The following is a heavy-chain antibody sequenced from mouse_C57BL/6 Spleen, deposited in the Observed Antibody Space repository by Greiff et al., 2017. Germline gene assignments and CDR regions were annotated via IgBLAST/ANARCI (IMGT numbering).Heavy chain of an antibody. V-gene: IGHV1-26*01. CDR1: GYTFTDYY. J-gene: IGHJ2*01. CDR3: ARSEIYDGYYGYFDY. Sequence: EVQLQQSGPELVKPGASVKISCKASGYTFTDYYMNWVKQSHGKSLEWIGDINPNNGGTSYNQKFKGKATLTVDKSSSTAYMVLRSLTSEDSAVYYCARSEIYDGYYGYFDYWGQGTTLTVSS. CDR2: INPNNGGT. D-gene: IGHD2-3*01.